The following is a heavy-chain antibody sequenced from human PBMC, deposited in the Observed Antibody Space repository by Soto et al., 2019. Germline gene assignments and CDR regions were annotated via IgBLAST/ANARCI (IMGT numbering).Heavy chain of an antibody. J-gene: IGHJ4*02. D-gene: IGHD2-15*01. CDR1: GFTFSSYA. V-gene: IGHV3-30-3*01. Sequence: QVQLVESGGGVVQPGRSLRLSCAASGFTFSSYAMHWVRQAPGKGLEWVAVISYDGSNKYYADSVKGRFTISRDNSKNTLYLQMNSLRAEDTAGYYCARGNIVVVGAAIDYWGQGTLVTVSS. CDR2: ISYDGSNK. CDR3: ARGNIVVVGAAIDY.